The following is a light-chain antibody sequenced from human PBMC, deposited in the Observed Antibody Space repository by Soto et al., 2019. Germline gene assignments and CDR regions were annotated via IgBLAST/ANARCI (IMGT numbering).Light chain of an antibody. V-gene: IGLV2-14*01. Sequence: SVLTQPASVSGSPGQSITISCTGTSSDVGAYRYVSWYQQHPGKAPKLMIYDVSNRPSGVSNRFSGSKSGNTASLTISGLQAEDEADYYCSSYTSSRTLVFGGGTKVTVL. J-gene: IGLJ2*01. CDR3: SSYTSSRTLV. CDR2: DVS. CDR1: SSDVGAYRY.